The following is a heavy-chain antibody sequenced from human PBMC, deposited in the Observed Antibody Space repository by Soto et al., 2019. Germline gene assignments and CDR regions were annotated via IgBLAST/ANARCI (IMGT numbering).Heavy chain of an antibody. Sequence: QVQLVQSGAEVKKPGSSVKVSCKASGGTFSSYAISWVRQAPGQGLEWMGGIIPIFGTANYAQKFQGRVTITADESTSTAYMELSSLRSEDTAVYYCARERLTMGRGAHYYYYGMDVWGQGTTVTVSS. CDR3: ARERLTMGRGAHYYYYGMDV. V-gene: IGHV1-69*01. CDR2: IIPIFGTA. D-gene: IGHD3-10*01. J-gene: IGHJ6*02. CDR1: GGTFSSYA.